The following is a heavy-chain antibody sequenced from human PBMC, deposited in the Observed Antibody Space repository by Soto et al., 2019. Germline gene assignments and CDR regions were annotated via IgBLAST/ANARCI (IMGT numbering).Heavy chain of an antibody. CDR3: ASLETGIAAPSFDY. D-gene: IGHD6-6*01. J-gene: IGHJ4*02. CDR2: IIPIFGTA. Sequence: QVQLVQSGAEMKKPGSSVKVSCKASGGTFSSYAISWMRQAPGQGLEWMGGIIPIFGTANYAQKFQGRVTITADESTSTAYMELSSLRSEDTAVYYCASLETGIAAPSFDYWGQGTLVTVSS. CDR1: GGTFSSYA. V-gene: IGHV1-69*01.